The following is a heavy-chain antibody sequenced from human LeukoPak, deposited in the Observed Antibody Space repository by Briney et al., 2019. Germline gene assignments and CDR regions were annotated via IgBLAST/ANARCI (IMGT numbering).Heavy chain of an antibody. V-gene: IGHV3-7*01. D-gene: IGHD3-3*01. CDR1: GLTFNTNW. Sequence: GGSLRLSCAAPGLTFNTNWMTWVRQAPGKGLEWVANIKLDGSETNYVDSVRGRFSISRDNAKNSAYLEMNSLRAEDTAVYYCAKGGDSLASAFYYTPSHWGQGTLVTVSS. CDR2: IKLDGSET. CDR3: AKGGDSLASAFYYTPSH. J-gene: IGHJ4*02.